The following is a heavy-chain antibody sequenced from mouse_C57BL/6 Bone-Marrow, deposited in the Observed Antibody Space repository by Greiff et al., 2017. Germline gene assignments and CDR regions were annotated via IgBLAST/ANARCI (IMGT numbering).Heavy chain of an antibody. D-gene: IGHD2-2*01. CDR3: ARERLSGYCDV. J-gene: IGHJ1*03. Sequence: QVQLQQPGAELVMPGASVKLSCKASGYTFTSYWMHWVKHRPGQGLEWIGEIDPSDSYTNYNQKFKGKSTLTVDKSSSTAYMQLSSLTSEDSAVYYSARERLSGYCDVWGTGTTVTVTS. CDR1: GYTFTSYW. V-gene: IGHV1-69*01. CDR2: IDPSDSYT.